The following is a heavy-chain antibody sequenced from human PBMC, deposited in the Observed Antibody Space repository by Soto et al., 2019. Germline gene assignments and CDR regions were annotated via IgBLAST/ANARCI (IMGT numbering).Heavy chain of an antibody. CDR3: ARRAKYCISTSCPYIIDY. V-gene: IGHV4-34*01. J-gene: IGHJ4*02. Sequence: PSETLSLTCDVYGGSFSGYYWSWIRQSPGKGLEWIGQIKHSGGTNYNPSLKSRVTISVDTSKNQFSLKLSSVTAADTAVYYCARRAKYCISTSCPYIIDYWGQGILVTVSS. D-gene: IGHD2-2*01. CDR2: IKHSGGT. CDR1: GGSFSGYY.